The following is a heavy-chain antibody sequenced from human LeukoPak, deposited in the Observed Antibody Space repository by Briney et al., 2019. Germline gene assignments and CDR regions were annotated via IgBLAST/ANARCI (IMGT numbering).Heavy chain of an antibody. V-gene: IGHV4-31*03. CDR1: GGSISSSSYY. Sequence: SETLSLTCTVSGGSISSSSYYWGWIRQPPGRGLEWIGYIYYSGSTYYNPSLKSRVTISVDTSKNQFSLKLSSVTAADTAVYYCARAHLFYYDSSGADFDYWGQGTLVTVSS. D-gene: IGHD3-22*01. J-gene: IGHJ4*02. CDR3: ARAHLFYYDSSGADFDY. CDR2: IYYSGST.